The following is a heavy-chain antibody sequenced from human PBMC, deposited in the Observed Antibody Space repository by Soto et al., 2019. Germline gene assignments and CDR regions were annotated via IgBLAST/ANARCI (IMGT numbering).Heavy chain of an antibody. Sequence: QVQLQQWGAGLLKPSETLSLNCAVNGGSLSGYYWSWIRQPPGKGLEWIGEIKDGGYTNYSPSLKSXXTXSXXTSNNQCSLRLNSVTAADTGVYYCARGQEGVVATHWDQGALVTVSS. CDR1: GGSLSGYY. CDR2: IKDGGYT. V-gene: IGHV4-34*01. J-gene: IGHJ4*02. D-gene: IGHD5-12*01. CDR3: ARGQEGVVATH.